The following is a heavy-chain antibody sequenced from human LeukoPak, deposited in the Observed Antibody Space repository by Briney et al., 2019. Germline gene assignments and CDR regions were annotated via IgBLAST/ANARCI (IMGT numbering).Heavy chain of an antibody. V-gene: IGHV4-61*01. CDR3: ARDLRGYCSSTSCYGEAYFDY. CDR2: IYYSGST. D-gene: IGHD2-2*01. Sequence: SETLSLTCTVSGGSVSSGNYYWSWIRQPPGKGLEWIGYIYYSGSTNYNPPLKSRVTISVDTSKNQFSLKLSSVTAADTAVYYCARDLRGYCSSTSCYGEAYFDYWGQGTLVTVSS. CDR1: GGSVSSGNYY. J-gene: IGHJ4*02.